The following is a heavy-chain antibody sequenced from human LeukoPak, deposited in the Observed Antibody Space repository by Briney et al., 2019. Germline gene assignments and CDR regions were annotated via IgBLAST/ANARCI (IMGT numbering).Heavy chain of an antibody. J-gene: IGHJ6*03. CDR2: IYYSGST. D-gene: IGHD6-6*01. V-gene: IGHV4-59*08. CDR3: ARVIAARAVYYYYYMDV. Sequence: SETLSLTCTVSGGSISSYYWSWIRQPPGKGLEWIGYIYYSGSTNYNPSLKSRVTISVDTSKNQFSLKLSSVTAADTAVYYCARVIAARAVYYYYYMDVWGKGTTVTVSS. CDR1: GGSISSYY.